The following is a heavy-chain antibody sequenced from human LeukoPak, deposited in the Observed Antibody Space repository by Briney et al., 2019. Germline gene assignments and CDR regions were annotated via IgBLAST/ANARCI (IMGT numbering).Heavy chain of an antibody. CDR2: ISWNSGSI. Sequence: PGGSLRLSCAASGFTFDDYAMHWVRQAPGKGLERVSGISWNSGSIGYADSVKGRFTISRDNAKNSLYLQMNSLRAEDTALYYCAKAVEMATITLSTFDYWGQGTLVTVSS. CDR1: GFTFDDYA. CDR3: AKAVEMATITLSTFDY. D-gene: IGHD5-24*01. J-gene: IGHJ4*02. V-gene: IGHV3-9*01.